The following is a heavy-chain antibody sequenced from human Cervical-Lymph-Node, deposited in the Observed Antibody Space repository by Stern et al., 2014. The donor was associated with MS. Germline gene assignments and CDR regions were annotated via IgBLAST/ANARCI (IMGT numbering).Heavy chain of an antibody. V-gene: IGHV1-69*06. CDR1: GGSLSGYA. Sequence: VQLVESRAEVKKPGSSVKVSCKASGGSLSGYAISWVRQAPGQGLEWLGRIIPIFGTSNYAQKFQGRVTIIADRATNTAYMELSSLRTEDTAIYYCARGETPIPSYGMDVWGQGTTVTVSS. CDR2: IIPIFGTS. D-gene: IGHD1-26*01. J-gene: IGHJ6*02. CDR3: ARGETPIPSYGMDV.